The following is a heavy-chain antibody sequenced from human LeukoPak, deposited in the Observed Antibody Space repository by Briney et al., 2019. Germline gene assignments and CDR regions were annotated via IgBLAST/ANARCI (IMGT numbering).Heavy chain of an antibody. Sequence: GGSLRLSCEASGFIFSDYGMHWVRQGPDKGLECVAFILYYGSQKYYADSVKGRFTVSGDNSKNTLYLHMSRLRTEDTAVYYCAKGDYRTGRVYLDYWGQGTLVTVSS. CDR2: ILYYGSQK. J-gene: IGHJ4*02. D-gene: IGHD4-11*01. CDR1: GFIFSDYG. V-gene: IGHV3-30*02. CDR3: AKGDYRTGRVYLDY.